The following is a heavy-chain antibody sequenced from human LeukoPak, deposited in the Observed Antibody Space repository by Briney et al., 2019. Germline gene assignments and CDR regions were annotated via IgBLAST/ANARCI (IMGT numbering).Heavy chain of an antibody. Sequence: GASVKVSCKASGYTFASYGISWVRQAPGQGLEWMGWISTYNDHRNYAQNLQNLQGRVTMTIDTSTSTVYMELRSLRYDDTAVYYCARDRAYSPDSFDIWGQGTMVIVSS. CDR3: ARDRAYSPDSFDI. CDR1: GYTFASYG. D-gene: IGHD5-18*01. J-gene: IGHJ3*02. V-gene: IGHV1-18*01. CDR2: ISTYNDHR.